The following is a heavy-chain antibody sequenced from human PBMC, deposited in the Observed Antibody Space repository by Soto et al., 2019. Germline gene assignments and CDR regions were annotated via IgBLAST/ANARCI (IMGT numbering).Heavy chain of an antibody. J-gene: IGHJ2*01. CDR1: GYTFPTYG. V-gene: IGHV1-18*01. CDR3: ARDGDMVVTGVDFDL. D-gene: IGHD2-21*02. CDR2: ISAYNGNT. Sequence: QVQLVQSGAEVKKPGASVKVSCKASGYTFPTYGIHWVRQAPGQGLEWMGWISAYNGNTNYAQKIQGRVTMTTDTSTSTVYMELRSLRSDDTAVYFCARDGDMVVTGVDFDLWGRGTLVTVSS.